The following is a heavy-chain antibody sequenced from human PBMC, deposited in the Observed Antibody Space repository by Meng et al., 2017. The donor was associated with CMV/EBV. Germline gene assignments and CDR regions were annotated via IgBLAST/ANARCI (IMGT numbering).Heavy chain of an antibody. J-gene: IGHJ4*02. CDR3: ARFDSSGSFLDY. Sequence: SVKVSCKASGFTFISSSVQWVRQARGQPLEWIGWIVVETGNTNYAQKFQERVTISRDMSTNTAYMDVSSLTSDDTAVYYCARFDSSGSFLDYWGQGTLVTVSS. V-gene: IGHV1-58*01. CDR2: IVVETGNT. CDR1: GFTFISSS. D-gene: IGHD3-22*01.